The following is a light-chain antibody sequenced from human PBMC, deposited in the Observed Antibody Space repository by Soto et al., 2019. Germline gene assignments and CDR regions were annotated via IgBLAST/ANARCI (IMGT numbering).Light chain of an antibody. CDR1: SANLARNS. CDR2: KTE. J-gene: IGLJ3*02. Sequence: QSVLTQPPSASGNPGQRVTISCSGSSANLARNSVNWYQQFPGTAPKLLIHKTEQRPSGVPDRFSGSKSGTSASLAITGLQSEDEGDYYCASWDDSLNIWVFGGGTMLTVL. V-gene: IGLV1-44*01. CDR3: ASWDDSLNIWV.